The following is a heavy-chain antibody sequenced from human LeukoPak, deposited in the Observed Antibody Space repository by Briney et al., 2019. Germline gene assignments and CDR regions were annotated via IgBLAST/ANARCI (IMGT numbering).Heavy chain of an antibody. D-gene: IGHD6-13*01. CDR2: IYYSGST. Sequence: PSETLSLTXTVSGGSISSSSYYWGWIRQPPGKGLEWIGSIYYSGSTYYNPSLKSRVTISVDTSKNQFSLKLSSVTAADTAVYYCTRLAAAELYYFDYWGRGTLVTVSS. CDR3: TRLAAAELYYFDY. V-gene: IGHV4-39*01. J-gene: IGHJ4*02. CDR1: GGSISSSSYY.